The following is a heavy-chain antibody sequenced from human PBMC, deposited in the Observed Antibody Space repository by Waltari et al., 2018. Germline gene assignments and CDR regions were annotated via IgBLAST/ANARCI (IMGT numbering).Heavy chain of an antibody. CDR3: ARDPPPPRYRYSGSSYAEYFQH. Sequence: QVQLVQSGAEVKKPGSSVKVSCKASGGTFSSYAISWVRQAPGQGLEWMGGVIPIFGTANYAQKFQGGVTITACESTGTAYMELCRLGSADTGGYYFARDPPPPRYRYSGSSYAEYFQHWGQGTLVTVSS. D-gene: IGHD1-26*01. CDR2: VIPIFGTA. V-gene: IGHV1-69*13. J-gene: IGHJ1*01. CDR1: GGTFSSYA.